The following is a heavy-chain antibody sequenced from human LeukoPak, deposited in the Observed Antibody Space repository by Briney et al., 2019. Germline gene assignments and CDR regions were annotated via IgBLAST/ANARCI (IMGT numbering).Heavy chain of an antibody. J-gene: IGHJ3*02. CDR3: VRDSTIEHNNRWYDGLDI. CDR1: GFTFDTQY. V-gene: IGHV3-7*03. D-gene: IGHD2-15*01. CDR2: IKEDGSFK. Sequence: GGSLRLSCTASGFTFDTQYMAWVRQGPGKGLEWVANIKEDGSFKNYVDSVKGRFTISRDNAKNSLYLEMNSRRAEDTALYYCVRDSTIEHNNRWYDGLDIWGQGTMVTVSS.